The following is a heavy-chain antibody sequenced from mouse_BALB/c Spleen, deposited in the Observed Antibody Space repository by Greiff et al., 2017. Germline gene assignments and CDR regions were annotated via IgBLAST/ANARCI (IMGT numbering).Heavy chain of an antibody. V-gene: IGHV3-2*02. CDR2: ISYSGST. CDR1: GYSITSDYA. Sequence: EVQLQQSGPGLVKPSQSLSLTCTVTGYSITSDYAWNWIRQFPGNKLEWMGYISYSGSTSYNPSLKSRISITRDTSKNQFFLQLNSVTTEDTATYYCARGVYWYFDVWGAGTTVTVSS. CDR3: ARGVYWYFDV. J-gene: IGHJ1*01.